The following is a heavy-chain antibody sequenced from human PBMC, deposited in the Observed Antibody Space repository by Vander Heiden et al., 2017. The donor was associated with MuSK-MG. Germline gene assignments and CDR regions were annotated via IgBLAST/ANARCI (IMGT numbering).Heavy chain of an antibody. D-gene: IGHD3-9*01. CDR2: INHSGST. J-gene: IGHJ4*02. Sequence: QVQLQQWGAGLLKPSETLSLTCAVYGGSFSGYYWSWIRQPPGKGLEWIGEINHSGSTNYHTYLKSRVTISVDTAKNQFSLKLSAVTASETAVYQCARGSEIAANVLRYGDWPNRVYYFDYWGQVTLITVSS. CDR1: GGSFSGYY. V-gene: IGHV4-34*01. CDR3: ARGSEIAANVLRYGDWPNRVYYFDY.